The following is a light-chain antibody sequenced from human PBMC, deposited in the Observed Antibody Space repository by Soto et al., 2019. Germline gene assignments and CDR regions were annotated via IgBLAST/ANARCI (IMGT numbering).Light chain of an antibody. J-gene: IGLJ1*01. CDR1: SSDVAAYNF. CDR2: DVS. V-gene: IGLV2-14*01. Sequence: QSALTQPASVSGSPGQSVAISCTGTSSDVAAYNFVSWYQQHPGKAPKLMVFDVSNRPSGVSDRFSGSKSGNTASLTISGHQAEDEADYYCSSYTSGGNYVFGTGTKLTVL. CDR3: SSYTSGGNYV.